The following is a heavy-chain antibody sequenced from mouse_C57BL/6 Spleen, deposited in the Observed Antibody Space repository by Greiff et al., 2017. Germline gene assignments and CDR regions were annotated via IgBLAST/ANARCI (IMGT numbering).Heavy chain of an antibody. CDR3: ARNGYSYFDY. V-gene: IGHV1-50*01. J-gene: IGHJ2*01. Sequence: QVQLQQPGAELVKPGASVKLSCKASGYTFTSYWMQWVKQRPGQGLEWIGEIDPSDSYTNYNQKFKGKATLTVDTSSSTAYMQLSSLTSEDSAVYYCARNGYSYFDYGGQGTTLTVSS. D-gene: IGHD2-3*01. CDR1: GYTFTSYW. CDR2: IDPSDSYT.